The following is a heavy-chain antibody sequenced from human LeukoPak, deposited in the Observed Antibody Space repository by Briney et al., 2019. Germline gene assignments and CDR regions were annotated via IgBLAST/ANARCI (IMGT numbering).Heavy chain of an antibody. CDR1: GFTFSSYG. CDR3: ARELMIVVALAGFDY. CDR2: ISYDGSNK. Sequence: GGSLRLSCAASGFTFSSYGMHWVRQAPGKGLEWVAVISYDGSNKYYADSVKGRFTISRDNSKNTLYLQMNSLRAEDTAVYYCARELMIVVALAGFDYWGQGTLVTVSS. V-gene: IGHV3-30*03. J-gene: IGHJ4*02. D-gene: IGHD3-22*01.